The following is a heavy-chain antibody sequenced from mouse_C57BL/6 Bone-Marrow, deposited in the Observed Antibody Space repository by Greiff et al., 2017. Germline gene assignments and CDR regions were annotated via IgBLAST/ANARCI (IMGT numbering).Heavy chain of an antibody. CDR1: GFNIKDDY. CDR2: IDPENGDT. J-gene: IGHJ4*01. CDR3: TFYDYGQRNY. Sequence: VQLQQPGAELVRPGASVKLSCTASGFNIKDDYMHWVKQRPEQGLEWIGWIDPENGDTEYAPKFQGKATITADTSSNTAYLQLSSLTSEDTAVYYCTFYDYGQRNYWGQGTSVTVSS. V-gene: IGHV14-4*01. D-gene: IGHD2-4*01.